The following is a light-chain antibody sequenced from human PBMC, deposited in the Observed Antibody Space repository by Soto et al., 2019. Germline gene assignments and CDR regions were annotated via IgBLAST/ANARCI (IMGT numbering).Light chain of an antibody. CDR3: MQAIDIPWT. J-gene: IGKJ1*01. Sequence: ILMTQTPLSLSIIPGQTASISSKSSQSLLHSDGKTYFYWYVQKAGQAPQPLIYEVSNRFSGVPERFSGSGSRTDFTLKISRVEADDVGIYYCMQAIDIPWTFGQGTKVEIK. V-gene: IGKV2-29*03. CDR1: QSLLHSDGKTY. CDR2: EVS.